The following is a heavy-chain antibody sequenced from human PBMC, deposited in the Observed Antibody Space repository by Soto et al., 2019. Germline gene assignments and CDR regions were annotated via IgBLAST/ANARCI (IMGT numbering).Heavy chain of an antibody. V-gene: IGHV1-69*01. CDR2: IVPLSGTA. CDR3: ATGVGEDRFEF. D-gene: IGHD3-10*01. Sequence: QVQLVQSGAEVRKPGSSVKVSCQASRNTFNIFAFSWVRQAPGQGLQFVGGIVPLSGTAKSAQEFQDRVTLTAAESTSTIYIELRTLQSDDTAIFYWATGVGEDRFEFWGQGTLVTVSS. CDR1: RNTFNIFA. J-gene: IGHJ1*01.